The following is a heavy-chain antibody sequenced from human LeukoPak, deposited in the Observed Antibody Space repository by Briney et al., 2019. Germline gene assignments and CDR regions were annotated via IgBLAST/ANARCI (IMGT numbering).Heavy chain of an antibody. CDR3: ARIISSWVYFDY. CDR2: IYSGGST. D-gene: IGHD6-13*01. V-gene: IGHV3-66*01. J-gene: IGHJ4*02. Sequence: SGGSLRLSCAASGFTFSSNYMSWVRQAPGKGLEWVSVIYSGGSTYYADSVKGRSTISRDNSKNTLYLQMNSLRAEDTAVYYCARIISSWVYFDYWGQGTLVTVSS. CDR1: GFTFSSNY.